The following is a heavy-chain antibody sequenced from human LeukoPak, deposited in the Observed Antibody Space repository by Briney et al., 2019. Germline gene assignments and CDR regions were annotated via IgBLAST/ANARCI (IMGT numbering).Heavy chain of an antibody. CDR3: AKLLWFGELSYGMDV. CDR1: GYTFTSYG. Sequence: ASVKVSCRTSGYTFTSYGISWVRQAPGQGLEWMGWISAYNGNTNYAQKLQGRVTMTTDTSTSTAYMELRSLRSDDTAVYYCAKLLWFGELSYGMDVWGQGTTVTVSS. CDR2: ISAYNGNT. J-gene: IGHJ6*02. D-gene: IGHD3-10*01. V-gene: IGHV1-18*01.